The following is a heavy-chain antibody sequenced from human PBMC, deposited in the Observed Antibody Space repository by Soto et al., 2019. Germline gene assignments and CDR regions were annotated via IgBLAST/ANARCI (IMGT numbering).Heavy chain of an antibody. CDR3: ARLVVVPAASDYYYYYGMDV. J-gene: IGHJ6*02. V-gene: IGHV5-10-1*01. CDR2: IDPSDSYT. D-gene: IGHD2-2*01. Sequence: GESLKISCKGSGYSFTSYWISWVRQMPGKGLEWMGRIDPSDSYTNYSPSFQGHVTISADKSISTAYLQWSSLKASGTAMYYCARLVVVPAASDYYYYYGMDVWGQGTTVTVSS. CDR1: GYSFTSYW.